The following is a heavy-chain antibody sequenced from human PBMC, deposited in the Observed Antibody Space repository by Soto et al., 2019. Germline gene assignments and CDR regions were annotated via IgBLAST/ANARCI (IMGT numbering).Heavy chain of an antibody. Sequence: QVQLVESGGGVVQPGRSLRLSCAASGFTFSSYGMHWVRQAPGKGLEWVAVIWYDGSNKYYADSVKGRFTISRDNSKNTLYLQVNSLRAEDTAVDYCARWGIAAGDYWGQGTLVTVSS. V-gene: IGHV3-33*01. CDR1: GFTFSSYG. J-gene: IGHJ4*02. CDR2: IWYDGSNK. D-gene: IGHD6-13*01. CDR3: ARWGIAAGDY.